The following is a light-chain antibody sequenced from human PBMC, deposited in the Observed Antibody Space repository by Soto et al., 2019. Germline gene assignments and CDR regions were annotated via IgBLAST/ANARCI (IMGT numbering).Light chain of an antibody. V-gene: IGKV3-11*01. J-gene: IGKJ1*01. Sequence: EIVLSRCPAMLSLSQGERATLSCRASQSVSSYLGWYQQKPGQAPRLLIYDASNRATGIPARFSGSGSGTDFTLTISSLEPEDFAVYYCHHRSSWPWTFGPGTKVDIK. CDR1: QSVSSY. CDR2: DAS. CDR3: HHRSSWPWT.